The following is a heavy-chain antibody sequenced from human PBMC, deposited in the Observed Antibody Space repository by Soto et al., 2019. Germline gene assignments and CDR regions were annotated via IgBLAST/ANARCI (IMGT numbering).Heavy chain of an antibody. J-gene: IGHJ6*03. CDR3: ARGGYYFYMDV. CDR2: IHHSGST. CDR1: GGSISISNW. D-gene: IGHD1-26*01. V-gene: IGHV4-4*02. Sequence: QVQLQXSGPGLVXXXXXLSLTCAVSGGSISISNWWSWVRQTPGKGLEWIGQIHHSGSTNYSPSLTRRVTISVDKSKNQFSLKMNSVTAADTAVYYSARGGYYFYMDVWGKGTTVTVSS.